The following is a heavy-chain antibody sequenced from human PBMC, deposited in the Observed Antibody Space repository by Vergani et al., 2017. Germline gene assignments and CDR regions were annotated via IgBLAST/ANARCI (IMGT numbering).Heavy chain of an antibody. D-gene: IGHD6-6*01. CDR1: GFTSAGYA. Sequence: EVQLEESGGGLVLPGRSLRLSCVASGFTSAGYAMHWVRQAPGKGLEWVSGISWNSNSIGYADSVKGRFTISRDNAKNSLYLQRNSPRAEDTALYYCAKDLGTSSGGGWFDPWGQGTLVTVSS. J-gene: IGHJ5*02. CDR3: AKDLGTSSGGGWFDP. V-gene: IGHV3-9*02. CDR2: ISWNSNSI.